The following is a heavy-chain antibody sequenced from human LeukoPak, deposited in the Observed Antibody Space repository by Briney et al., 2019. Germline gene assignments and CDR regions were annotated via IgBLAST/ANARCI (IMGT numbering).Heavy chain of an antibody. CDR3: ARGVKHIVVVTAQHYFDY. CDR1: GFTFSSYG. CDR2: IRYDGSNK. Sequence: GGSLRLSCAASGFTFSSYGIHWVRQAPGKGLEWVAFIRYDGSNKYYADSVKGRFTISRDNSKNTLYLQMNSLRAEDTAVYYCARGVKHIVVVTAQHYFDYWGQGTLVTVSS. D-gene: IGHD2-21*02. J-gene: IGHJ4*02. V-gene: IGHV3-30*02.